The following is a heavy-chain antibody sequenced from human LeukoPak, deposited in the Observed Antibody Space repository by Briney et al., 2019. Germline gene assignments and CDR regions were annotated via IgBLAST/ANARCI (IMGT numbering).Heavy chain of an antibody. CDR1: GGSISGYY. Sequence: SETLSLTCTVSGGSISGYYWGWIRQPPGKGLEWIGYIYYIGSTHYSPSLQNRVTISVDMSKNQFSLKLTSVTAADTAVYYCARYAAVAGTAFDYWGQGTLVTVSS. V-gene: IGHV4-59*08. CDR3: ARYAAVAGTAFDY. J-gene: IGHJ4*02. D-gene: IGHD6-19*01. CDR2: IYYIGST.